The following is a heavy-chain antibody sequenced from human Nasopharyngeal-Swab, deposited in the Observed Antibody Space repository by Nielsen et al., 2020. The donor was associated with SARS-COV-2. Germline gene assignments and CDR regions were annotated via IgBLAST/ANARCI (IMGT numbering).Heavy chain of an antibody. CDR3: ARGAAAADY. J-gene: IGHJ4*02. CDR1: GGSVRSGSHH. CDR2: IYYTGST. Sequence: SETLSLTCTVSGGSVRSGSHHWSWFRQPPGKGLEWIGYIYYTGSTNYSPSLKSRVTISVDTSKNQFSLNLNSVTAADTAVYYCARGAAAADYWGQGTLVTVSS. V-gene: IGHV4-61*01. D-gene: IGHD6-13*01.